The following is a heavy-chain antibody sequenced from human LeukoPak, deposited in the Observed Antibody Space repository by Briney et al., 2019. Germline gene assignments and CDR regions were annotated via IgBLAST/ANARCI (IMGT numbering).Heavy chain of an antibody. J-gene: IGHJ3*02. D-gene: IGHD2-21*01. CDR1: GFTFDDYA. V-gene: IGHV3-20*04. CDR3: ARDVVTYDAFDI. CDR2: ISWNGGST. Sequence: PGGSLRLSCAASGFTFDDYAMHWVRQAPGKGLEWVSLISWNGGSTGYADSVKGRFTISRDNAKNSLYLQMNSLRAEDTALYYCARDVVTYDAFDIWGQGTMVTVSS.